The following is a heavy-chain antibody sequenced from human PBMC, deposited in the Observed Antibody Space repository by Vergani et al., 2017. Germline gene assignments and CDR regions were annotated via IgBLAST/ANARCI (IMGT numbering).Heavy chain of an antibody. CDR1: GGSISSGSYY. CDR3: ARASGSYPYYYGMDV. J-gene: IGHJ6*02. Sequence: QVQLQESGPGLVRPSQTLSLTCTVSGGSISSGSYYWSWFRQPAGKGLEWIGYIYYSGSTYYNPSLKSRVTISVDTSKNQFSLKLSSVTAADTAVYYCARASGSYPYYYGMDVWGQGTTVTVSS. D-gene: IGHD1-26*01. V-gene: IGHV4-30-4*08. CDR2: IYYSGST.